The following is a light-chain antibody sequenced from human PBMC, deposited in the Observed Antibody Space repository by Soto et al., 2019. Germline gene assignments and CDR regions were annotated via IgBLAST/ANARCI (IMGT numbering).Light chain of an antibody. CDR2: WAS. CDR1: QSLLPNRRNY. Sequence: DIVMTQSPDSLAVSLGGRATINCKSSQSLLPNRRNYLVWHQQKPGQPPKVLITWASTRVSGVPDRFSGSGSGTDFTLTISSLQAEDVAVYYCQQYYGAPLTFGGGTKVEIK. J-gene: IGKJ4*01. V-gene: IGKV4-1*01. CDR3: QQYYGAPLT.